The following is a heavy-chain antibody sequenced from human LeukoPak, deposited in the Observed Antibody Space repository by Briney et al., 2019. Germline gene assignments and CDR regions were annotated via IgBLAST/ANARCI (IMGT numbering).Heavy chain of an antibody. Sequence: GASVKVSCKASGYTFTGYYMHWVRQAPGQGLEWMGWINPNSGGTNYAQKFQGRVTMTRDTSISTAYMELSRLRSDDTAVYYCARDRGAAALRKGSAFDIWGQGTMVTVSS. CDR1: GYTFTGYY. D-gene: IGHD2-2*01. CDR2: INPNSGGT. J-gene: IGHJ3*02. V-gene: IGHV1-2*02. CDR3: ARDRGAAALRKGSAFDI.